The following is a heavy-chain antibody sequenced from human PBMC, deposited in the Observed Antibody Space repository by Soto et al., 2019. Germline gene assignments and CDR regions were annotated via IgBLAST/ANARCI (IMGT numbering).Heavy chain of an antibody. CDR3: ARVMVAAVGFDY. CDR2: ISSNGGST. Sequence: PGGSLRLSCAASGFTFSSYAMHWVRQAPGKGLEYVSAISSNGGSTYYANSVKGRFTISRDNSKNTLYLQMGSLRAEDMAVYYCARVMVAAVGFDYWGQGTLVTVSS. J-gene: IGHJ4*02. V-gene: IGHV3-64*01. CDR1: GFTFSSYA. D-gene: IGHD2-15*01.